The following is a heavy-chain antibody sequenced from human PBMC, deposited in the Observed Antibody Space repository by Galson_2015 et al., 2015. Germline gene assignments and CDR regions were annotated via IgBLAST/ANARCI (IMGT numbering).Heavy chain of an antibody. CDR3: TTAEVGATLDFDY. V-gene: IGHV3-15*01. J-gene: IGHJ4*02. Sequence: SLRLSCAASGFTFSNAWMSWVRQAPGKGLEWVGRIKSKTDGGTTDYAAPVKGRFTISRDDSKNTLYLQMNSLKTEDTAVYYCTTAEVGATLDFDYWGQGTLVTVSS. CDR1: GFTFSNAW. CDR2: IKSKTDGGTT. D-gene: IGHD1-26*01.